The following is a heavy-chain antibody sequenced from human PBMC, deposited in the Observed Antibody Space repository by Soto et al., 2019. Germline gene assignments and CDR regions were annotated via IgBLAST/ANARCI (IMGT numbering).Heavy chain of an antibody. CDR1: GFTFSSYW. J-gene: IGHJ3*02. CDR3: ARDRGYCSGGSCPRDAFDI. CDR2: IKQDGSEK. Sequence: GGSLRLSCAASGFTFSSYWMSWVRQAPGKGLEWVANIKQDGSEKYYVDSVKGRFTISRDNAKNSLYLQMNSLRAEDTAVYYCARDRGYCSGGSCPRDAFDIWGQGTMVTVSS. D-gene: IGHD2-15*01. V-gene: IGHV3-7*01.